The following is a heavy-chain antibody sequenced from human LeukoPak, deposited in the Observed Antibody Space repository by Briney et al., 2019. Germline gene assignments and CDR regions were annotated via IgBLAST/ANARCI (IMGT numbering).Heavy chain of an antibody. D-gene: IGHD1-26*01. Sequence: SETLSLTCTVSGGSISGSSYYWGWIRQPPGTGLEWIGSIYYSGSTYYNPSLKSRVTISVDTSKNQFSLKLSSVTAADTAVYYCARSLGATTFPYFDYWGQGTLVTVSS. CDR3: ARSLGATTFPYFDY. J-gene: IGHJ4*02. CDR1: GGSISGSSYY. V-gene: IGHV4-39*01. CDR2: IYYSGST.